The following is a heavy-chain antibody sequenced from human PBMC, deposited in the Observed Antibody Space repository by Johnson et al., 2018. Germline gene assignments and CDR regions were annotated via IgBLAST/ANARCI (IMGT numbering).Heavy chain of an antibody. D-gene: IGHD4-23*01. CDR3: AKDRTTVVTDAFDI. J-gene: IGHJ3*02. Sequence: VQLVQSGGGLVQPGRSLRLSCAASGFTFDDYAMHWVRQAPGKGLEWVSGISWNSGSIGYADSVKGRFPISRDNARNSLYLQMNSLRAEDTALYYWAKDRTTVVTDAFDIWGQGTMVTVSS. V-gene: IGHV3-9*01. CDR1: GFTFDDYA. CDR2: ISWNSGSI.